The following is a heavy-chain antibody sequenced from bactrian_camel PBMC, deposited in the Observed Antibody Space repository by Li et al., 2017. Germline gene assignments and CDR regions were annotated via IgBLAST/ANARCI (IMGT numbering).Heavy chain of an antibody. CDR3: ATRRFDRGSWLGFNY. Sequence: DVQLVESGGGLVQPGGSLRLSCAASGFTFSTYAMSWVRQAPGNECELVSIFSSDGSTEYGDSVKGRFTITRDNAKNTLYLQMNGLKPEDTAVYYCATRRFDRGSWLGFNYWGQGTQVTVS. J-gene: IGHJ4*01. V-gene: IGHV3S67*01. CDR2: FSSDGST. CDR1: GFTFSTYA. D-gene: IGHD5*01.